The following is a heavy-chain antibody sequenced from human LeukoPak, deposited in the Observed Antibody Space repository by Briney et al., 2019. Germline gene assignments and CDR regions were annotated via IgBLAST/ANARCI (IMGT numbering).Heavy chain of an antibody. V-gene: IGHV3-48*04. CDR2: ISSSSSTI. D-gene: IGHD3-9*01. Sequence: GGSLRLSCAASGFTFSSYSLIWVRQAPGKGLEWVSYISSSSSTIYYADSVKGRFTISRDNAKNSLYLQTNSLGAEDTAVYYCARLHYDVLTGPFDYWGQGTLVTVSS. CDR1: GFTFSSYS. J-gene: IGHJ4*02. CDR3: ARLHYDVLTGPFDY.